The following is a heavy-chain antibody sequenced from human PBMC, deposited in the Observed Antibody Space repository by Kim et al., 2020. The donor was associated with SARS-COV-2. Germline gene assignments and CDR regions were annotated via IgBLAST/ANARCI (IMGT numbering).Heavy chain of an antibody. CDR1: GGSFSGYY. CDR2: INHSGST. Sequence: SETLSLTCAVYGGSFSGYYWSWIRQPPGKGLEWIGEINHSGSTNYNPSLKSRVTISVDTSKNQFSLKLSSVTAADTAVYYCARRVGATLIDCWGQGTLVT. CDR3: ARRVGATLIDC. V-gene: IGHV4-34*01. D-gene: IGHD1-26*01. J-gene: IGHJ4*02.